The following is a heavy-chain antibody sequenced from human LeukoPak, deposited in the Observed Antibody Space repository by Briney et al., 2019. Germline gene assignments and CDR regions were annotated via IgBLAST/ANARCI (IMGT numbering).Heavy chain of an antibody. CDR2: IYTSGST. D-gene: IGHD1-14*01. V-gene: IGHV4-4*07. J-gene: IGHJ4*02. Sequence: SETLSLTCTVSGGSISSYYWSWIRQPAGKGLEWIGRIYTSGSTNYNPSLKSRVTISVDTSKNQFSLKLSSVTAADTAVYYCARLKTGKVVPGLFDYWGQGTLVTVSS. CDR3: ARLKTGKVVPGLFDY. CDR1: GGSISSYY.